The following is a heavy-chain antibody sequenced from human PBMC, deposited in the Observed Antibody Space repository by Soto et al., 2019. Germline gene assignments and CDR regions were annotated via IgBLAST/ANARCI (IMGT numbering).Heavy chain of an antibody. CDR2: MYHSGST. Sequence: SETLSLTCTVSGGSISSYYWSWIRQPPGKGLEWIGYMYHSGSTYYNPSHKSRVNKSEDTSKNQFSLKLSSVTAADTAVYYCERARALYGDPPYYFDYGGQGTLVTVSS. V-gene: IGHV4-59*01. CDR3: ERARALYGDPPYYFDY. D-gene: IGHD4-17*01. CDR1: GGSISSYY. J-gene: IGHJ4*02.